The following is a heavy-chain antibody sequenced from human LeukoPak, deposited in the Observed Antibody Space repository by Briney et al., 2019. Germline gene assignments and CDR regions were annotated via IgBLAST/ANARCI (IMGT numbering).Heavy chain of an antibody. CDR1: GGSIRSESYY. V-gene: IGHV4-61*02. J-gene: IGHJ3*02. CDR3: ARDMTGSGWNDAFDI. D-gene: IGHD6-19*01. Sequence: PSETLSLTCSVSGGSIRSESYYWSWIRQPAGKGLEWIGRIYSSGSSKFNPSLNSRVTISIDTSKNQFSLNLSSVTAADTAVYYCARDMTGSGWNDAFDIWGQGTMVTVSS. CDR2: IYSSGSS.